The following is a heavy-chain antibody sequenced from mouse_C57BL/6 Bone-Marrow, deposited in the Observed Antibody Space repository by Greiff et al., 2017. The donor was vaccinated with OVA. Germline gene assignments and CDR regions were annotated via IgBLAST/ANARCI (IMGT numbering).Heavy chain of an antibody. CDR3: APHDYGQAWFAY. D-gene: IGHD2-4*01. CDR1: GFSLTSYG. V-gene: IGHV2-5*01. J-gene: IGHJ3*01. CDR2: IWRGGST. Sequence: VKLQESGPGLVQPSQSLSITCTVSGFSLTSYGVHWVRQSPGKGLEWLGVIWRGGSTDYNAAFMSRLSITKDNSKSQVFFKMNSLQADDTAIYYCAPHDYGQAWFAYWGQGTLVTVSA.